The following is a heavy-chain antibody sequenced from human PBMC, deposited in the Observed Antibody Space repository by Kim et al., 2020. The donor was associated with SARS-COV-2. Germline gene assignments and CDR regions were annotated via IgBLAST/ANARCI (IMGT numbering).Heavy chain of an antibody. D-gene: IGHD6-13*01. Sequence: GGSLRLSCAASGFTVSNYYMNWIRQAPGKGLEWVSFIYIDGRSSYAASAVDGCIISTDNTKNKPHLQLNNLLAADTAAYYYARDKAGSCSKGAFVSWGPG. CDR2: IYIDGRS. CDR3: ARDKAGSCSKGAFVS. V-gene: IGHV3-53*01. J-gene: IGHJ4*02. CDR1: GFTVSNYY.